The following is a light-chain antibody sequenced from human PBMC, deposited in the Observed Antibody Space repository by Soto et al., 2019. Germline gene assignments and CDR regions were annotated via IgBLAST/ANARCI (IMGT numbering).Light chain of an antibody. CDR3: QESYNLHT. CDR1: QNINSY. V-gene: IGKV1-39*01. Sequence: DIQMTQSPSSLSASVGDRFTITCRASQNINSYLNWYQQKVGKAPKLLINAASTLQSGVPLRFRGSGSGTDFTLTISSLPPEDFATYYCQESYNLHTFGGGTKVEIK. CDR2: AAS. J-gene: IGKJ4*01.